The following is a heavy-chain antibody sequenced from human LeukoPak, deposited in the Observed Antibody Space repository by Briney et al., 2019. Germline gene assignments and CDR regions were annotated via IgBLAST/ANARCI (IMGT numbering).Heavy chain of an antibody. J-gene: IGHJ3*02. V-gene: IGHV1-69*05. CDR1: GGTFSSYA. CDR3: ARDKIVILEYSSSSVAFDI. Sequence: GASVKVSCKASGGTFSSYAISWVRQAPGQGLEWMGGIIPIFGTANYAQKFQGRVTITTDESTSTAYMELSSLRSEDTAVYYCARDKIVILEYSSSSVAFDIWGQGTMVTVSS. CDR2: IIPIFGTA. D-gene: IGHD6-6*01.